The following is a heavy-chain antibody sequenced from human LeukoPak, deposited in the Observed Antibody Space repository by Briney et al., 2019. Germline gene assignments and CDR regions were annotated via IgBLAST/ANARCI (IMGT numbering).Heavy chain of an antibody. CDR2: ISAYNGNT. D-gene: IGHD3-9*01. V-gene: IGHV1-18*04. CDR3: ARRGYILTGYYNEDFDY. Sequence: ASVKVSCKASGYTFTSYGISWVRQAPGQGLEWMGWISAYNGNTNYAQKLQGRVTMTTDTSTSTAYMEPRSLRSDDTAVYYCARRGYILTGYYNEDFDYWGQGTLVTVSS. CDR1: GYTFTSYG. J-gene: IGHJ4*02.